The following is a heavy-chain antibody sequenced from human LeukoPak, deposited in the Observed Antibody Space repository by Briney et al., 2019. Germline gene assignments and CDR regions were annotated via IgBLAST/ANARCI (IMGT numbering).Heavy chain of an antibody. J-gene: IGHJ4*02. CDR3: ASSYTSGWEFDY. CDR1: GYTCTCYG. Sequence: ASVNLSCKAAGYTCTCYGISWVRQAHAPGLERMGWISAYNGNTNYAQTVHGRVTMTRDTSTSTPYMEMRSLRSEDTAVYYCASSYTSGWEFDYWGQGTLVTVSS. V-gene: IGHV1-18*01. CDR2: ISAYNGNT. D-gene: IGHD6-19*01.